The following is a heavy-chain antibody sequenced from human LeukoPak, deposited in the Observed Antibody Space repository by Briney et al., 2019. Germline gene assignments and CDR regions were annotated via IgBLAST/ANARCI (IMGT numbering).Heavy chain of an antibody. CDR1: GGSLSSYY. D-gene: IGHD2-8*02. CDR3: AGHPPRNTV. Sequence: SQTLSLTCTVSGGSLSSYYWSCIRQPPGKGLEWIAYISDIGSINSNPSLTSRVTISLDTSKNQFSLKLSSVTAADTAVYYCAGHPPRNTVWGQGTLVTVSS. J-gene: IGHJ4*02. CDR2: ISDIGSI. V-gene: IGHV4-59*08.